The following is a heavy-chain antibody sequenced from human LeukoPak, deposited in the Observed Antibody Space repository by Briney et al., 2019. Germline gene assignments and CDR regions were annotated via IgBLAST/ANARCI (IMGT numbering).Heavy chain of an antibody. CDR1: GGSISSNNW. V-gene: IGHV4-4*02. CDR3: AFSSYHLQGNYYYMDV. J-gene: IGHJ6*03. CDR2: IYHSGST. Sequence: KPSETLSLTCAVSGGSISSNNWWNWVRQPPGKGLEWIGEIYHSGSTNYNPSLKSRVTISVDTSKNQFSLKLSSVTAADTAVYYCAFSSYHLQGNYYYMDVWGKGTTVTVSS. D-gene: IGHD6-13*01.